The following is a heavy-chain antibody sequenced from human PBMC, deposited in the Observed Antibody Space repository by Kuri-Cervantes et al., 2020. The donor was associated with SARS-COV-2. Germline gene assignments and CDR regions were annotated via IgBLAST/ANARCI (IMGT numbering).Heavy chain of an antibody. D-gene: IGHD2-21*02. CDR2: INPNSGGT. CDR1: GYTFTGYY. CDR3: ARADPPLAYCGGDCRLFDY. V-gene: IGHV1-2*02. Sequence: ASVKVSCKASGYTFTGYYMHWVRQAPGQGLEWMGWINPNSGGTNYAQKFQGRVTMTRDTSISTAYMELSRLRSDDTAVHYCARADPPLAYCGGDCRLFDYWGQGTLVTVSS. J-gene: IGHJ4*02.